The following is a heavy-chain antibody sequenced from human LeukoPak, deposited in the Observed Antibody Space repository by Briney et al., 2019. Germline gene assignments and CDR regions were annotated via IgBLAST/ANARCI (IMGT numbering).Heavy chain of an antibody. CDR3: ARTRLTGDPYEAFDI. CDR2: INPNSGGT. J-gene: IGHJ3*02. Sequence: GASVKVSCKASGYTFTGYYMHWVRQAPGQGREWMGWINPNSGGTNYAQNFQGKVTMTRDTSISTAYMELSRLTSDDTAVYYCARTRLTGDPYEAFDIWGQGSMVTVSS. CDR1: GYTFTGYY. V-gene: IGHV1-2*02. D-gene: IGHD7-27*01.